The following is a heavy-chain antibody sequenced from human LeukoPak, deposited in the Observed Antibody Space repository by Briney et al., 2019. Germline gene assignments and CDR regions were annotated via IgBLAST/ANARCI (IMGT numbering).Heavy chain of an antibody. Sequence: GGSLRLSCAASGFTFSSYAMHWVRQAPGKGLEWVAVISYDGSNKYYADSVKGRFTISRDNSKNTLYLQMNSLRAEDTAVYYCARGQNYDFWSGYYFIWVGPRFDPWGQGTLVTVSS. CDR1: GFTFSSYA. V-gene: IGHV3-30-3*01. D-gene: IGHD3-3*01. CDR3: ARGQNYDFWSGYYFIWVGPRFDP. J-gene: IGHJ5*02. CDR2: ISYDGSNK.